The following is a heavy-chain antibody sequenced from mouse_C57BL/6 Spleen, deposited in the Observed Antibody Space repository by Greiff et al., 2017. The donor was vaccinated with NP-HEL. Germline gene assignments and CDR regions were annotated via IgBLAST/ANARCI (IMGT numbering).Heavy chain of an antibody. CDR2: IDPSDSYT. Sequence: QVQLKESGAELVKPGASVKLSCKASGYTFTSYWMQWVKQRPGQGLEWIGEIDPSDSYTNYNQKFKGKATLTVDTSSSTAYMQLSSLTSEDSAVYYCARWGYGYDGVWYFDVWGTGTTVTVSS. D-gene: IGHD2-2*01. CDR1: GYTFTSYW. V-gene: IGHV1-50*01. J-gene: IGHJ1*03. CDR3: ARWGYGYDGVWYFDV.